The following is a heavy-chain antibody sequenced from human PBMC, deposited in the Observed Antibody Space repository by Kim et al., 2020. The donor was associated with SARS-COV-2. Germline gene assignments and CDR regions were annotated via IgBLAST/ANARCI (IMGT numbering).Heavy chain of an antibody. Sequence: STHYYATSVKSRFTISRDTAKHSLYLQMNSLRAEDTAVYYCARVSVIIDYWGQGTLVTVSS. CDR2: STH. V-gene: IGHV3-48*03. D-gene: IGHD3-22*01. CDR3: ARVSVIIDY. J-gene: IGHJ4*02.